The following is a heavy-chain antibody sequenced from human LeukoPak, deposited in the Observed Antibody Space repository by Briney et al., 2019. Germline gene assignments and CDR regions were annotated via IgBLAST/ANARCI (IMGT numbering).Heavy chain of an antibody. CDR2: ISWDGGSR. V-gene: IGHV3-43*01. J-gene: IGHJ4*02. CDR3: AKELDEAMVLDY. CDR1: GFTFDDYT. Sequence: PGGSLRLSCAASGFTFDDYTIHWVRQAPGKGLEWVSLISWDGGSRYYADSVKGRFTISRDNSKNSLYLQMNGLRTEDTALYYCAKELDEAMVLDYWGQGTLVTVSS. D-gene: IGHD5-18*01.